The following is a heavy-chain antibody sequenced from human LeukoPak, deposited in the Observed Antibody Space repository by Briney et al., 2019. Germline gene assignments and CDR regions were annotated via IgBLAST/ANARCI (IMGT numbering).Heavy chain of an antibody. CDR2: IYYTGST. D-gene: IGHD1-26*01. Sequence: PSETLSLTCAVSGASISSTPYYWGWIRQPPGKGLEWIGNIYYTGSTYYNASLQSRVTISIDTSKNQFSLRLKSVTAADTAMYYCAKSGGYGLIDYWGQGTLVTVSS. V-gene: IGHV4-39*01. J-gene: IGHJ4*02. CDR1: GASISSTPYY. CDR3: AKSGGYGLIDY.